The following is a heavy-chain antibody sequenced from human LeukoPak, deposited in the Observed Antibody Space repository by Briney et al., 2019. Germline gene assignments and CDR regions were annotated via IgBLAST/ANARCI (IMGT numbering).Heavy chain of an antibody. V-gene: IGHV3-23*01. J-gene: IGHJ4*02. CDR2: IDYSGGSS. Sequence: GGSLRLSCTVSGFTLSSYEMSWIRQAPGRGLEWVSSIDYSGGSSYYADSVKGRFTISRDNSKNTLYLQMNSLRAEDTAVYYCAKDHSSGWPDYFDYWGQGTLVTVSS. CDR1: GFTLSSYE. CDR3: AKDHSSGWPDYFDY. D-gene: IGHD6-19*01.